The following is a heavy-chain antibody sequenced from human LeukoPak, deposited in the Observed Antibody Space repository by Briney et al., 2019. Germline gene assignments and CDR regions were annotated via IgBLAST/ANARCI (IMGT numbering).Heavy chain of an antibody. CDR1: GFTFSTYG. J-gene: IGHJ4*02. CDR2: ISSDADRE. CDR3: AKPTRGSDISFLIDF. V-gene: IGHV3-30*18. Sequence: GWSLRLSCAASGFTFSTYGMHWVRQAPGKGLEWVAVISSDADREFYGVSVKGRFSISRDNSRNTLYLQMNSLRAEDTAVYFCAKPTRGSDISFLIDFWGQGTLVTVSS. D-gene: IGHD2/OR15-2a*01.